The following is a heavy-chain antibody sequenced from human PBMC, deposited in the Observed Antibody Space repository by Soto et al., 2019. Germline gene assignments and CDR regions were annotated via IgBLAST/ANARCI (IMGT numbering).Heavy chain of an antibody. CDR3: ANGYSSSWYDY. Sequence: SETLSLTCTVSGCSISSYYWSWIRQPPGKGLEWIGYIYYSGSTNYNPSLKSRVTISVDTSKNQFSLKLSSVTAADTAVYYCANGYSSSWYDYWGQGTLVTVSS. J-gene: IGHJ4*02. V-gene: IGHV4-59*01. D-gene: IGHD6-13*01. CDR1: GCSISSYY. CDR2: IYYSGST.